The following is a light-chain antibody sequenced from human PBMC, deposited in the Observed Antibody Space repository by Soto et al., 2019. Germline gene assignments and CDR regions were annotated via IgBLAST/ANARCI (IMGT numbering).Light chain of an antibody. J-gene: IGKJ1*01. V-gene: IGKV1-5*01. CDR2: DAS. CDR3: QQYDTYWT. Sequence: DIQMTQSPSTVSASVGERVTITCRASQNINSWLAWHQQKPGSAPKVLIYDASSLESGVPSRFSGSRSETEFTLTISSLQPDDFATYYCQQYDTYWTFGQGTKVEMK. CDR1: QNINSW.